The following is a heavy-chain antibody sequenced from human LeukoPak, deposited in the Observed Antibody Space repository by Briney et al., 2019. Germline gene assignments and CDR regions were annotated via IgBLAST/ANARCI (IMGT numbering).Heavy chain of an antibody. J-gene: IGHJ4*02. Sequence: SETLSLTCAVSGGSISSSNWWSWVRQPPGKGLEWIGEIYHSGSTNYNPSLKSRVTISVDTSKNQFSLKLSSVIAADAAVYYCASLYDRSGYYYWGQGTLVTVSS. CDR1: GGSISSSNW. D-gene: IGHD3-22*01. CDR3: ASLYDRSGYYY. CDR2: IYHSGST. V-gene: IGHV4-4*02.